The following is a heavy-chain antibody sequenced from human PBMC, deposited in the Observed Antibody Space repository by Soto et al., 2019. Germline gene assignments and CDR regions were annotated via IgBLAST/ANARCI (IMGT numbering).Heavy chain of an antibody. CDR2: INHSGST. Sequence: QVQLQQWGPGLLKPSETLSLTCAVYGASFGGYYWTWIRQPPGKGLEWIGEINHSGSTSYNPSLKSRVTISLDAAKNQFSLKLTSVTAADTAVYYCARRVVLAAVRYWGQGTLVTVSS. V-gene: IGHV4-34*02. CDR1: GASFGGYY. CDR3: ARRVVLAAVRY. D-gene: IGHD2-15*01. J-gene: IGHJ4*02.